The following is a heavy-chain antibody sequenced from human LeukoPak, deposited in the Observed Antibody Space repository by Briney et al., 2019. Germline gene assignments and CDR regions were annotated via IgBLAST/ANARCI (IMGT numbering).Heavy chain of an antibody. D-gene: IGHD6-13*01. CDR2: IKQDGSEK. Sequence: PGGSLRLSCAASGLTSSSYWMSWVRQAPGKGLEWVANIKQDGSEKYYVDSVKGRFTISRDNAKKSLYLQMNSLRAEDTAVYYCARDRTAAYWGQGTLVTVSS. CDR1: GLTSSSYW. CDR3: ARDRTAAY. V-gene: IGHV3-7*01. J-gene: IGHJ4*02.